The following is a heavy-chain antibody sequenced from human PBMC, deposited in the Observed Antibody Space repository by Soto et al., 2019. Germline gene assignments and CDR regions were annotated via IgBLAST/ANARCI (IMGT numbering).Heavy chain of an antibody. Sequence: GGSLRLSCAASGFTFSSYSMNWVRQAPGKGLEWVSYISSSSSTIYYADSVKGRFTISRDNSKNTLYLQMNSLRAEDTAVYYCAKAEKSSAVAGYFDSWGQGTLVTVSS. D-gene: IGHD6-19*01. CDR3: AKAEKSSAVAGYFDS. CDR1: GFTFSSYS. CDR2: ISSSSSTI. V-gene: IGHV3-48*01. J-gene: IGHJ4*02.